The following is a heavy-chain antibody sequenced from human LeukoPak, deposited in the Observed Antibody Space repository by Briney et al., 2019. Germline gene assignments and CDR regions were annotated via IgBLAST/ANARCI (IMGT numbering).Heavy chain of an antibody. V-gene: IGHV1-2*02. Sequence: ASLKVSCKASGYTFTNYYMHWVRQAPGQGLEWMGWINSNSGGTNYEQNFQGRVTMTRDKSISTAYMELSSLTSDDTAVYYCARTNMLDYWGQGTLVTVSS. CDR3: ARTNMLDY. D-gene: IGHD2-8*01. J-gene: IGHJ4*02. CDR2: INSNSGGT. CDR1: GYTFTNYY.